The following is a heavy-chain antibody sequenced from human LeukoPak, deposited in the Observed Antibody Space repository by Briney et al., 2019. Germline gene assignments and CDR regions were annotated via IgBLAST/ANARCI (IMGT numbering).Heavy chain of an antibody. CDR1: GFTFSSYE. CDR2: ISSSGSTI. Sequence: PGGSLRLSCAASGFTFSSYEMNWVRQAPGKGLEWVSYISSSGSTIYYADSVKGRFTISRDNAKKSLYLQMDSLRAEDTAVYYCVRDGDIVGSTPLCYFDYWGQGTLVTVSS. V-gene: IGHV3-48*03. J-gene: IGHJ4*02. D-gene: IGHD5-12*01. CDR3: VRDGDIVGSTPLCYFDY.